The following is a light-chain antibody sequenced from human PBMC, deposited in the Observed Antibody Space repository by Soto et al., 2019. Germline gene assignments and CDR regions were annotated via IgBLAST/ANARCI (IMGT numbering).Light chain of an antibody. Sequence: EIVLTRSPATLSLSPGERATLSCRASQSVSSYLAWYQQKPGQAPRLLIYGASTRATGIPARFSGSGSGTEFTLTINTLQPEDFAVYYCQQYYQWPSYTFGQGTKVDIK. CDR3: QQYYQWPSYT. V-gene: IGKV3-15*01. CDR2: GAS. J-gene: IGKJ2*01. CDR1: QSVSSY.